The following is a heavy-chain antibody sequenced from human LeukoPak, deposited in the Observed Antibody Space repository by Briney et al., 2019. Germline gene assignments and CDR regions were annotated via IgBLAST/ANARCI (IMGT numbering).Heavy chain of an antibody. J-gene: IGHJ4*02. D-gene: IGHD2-2*01. CDR2: INHSGST. V-gene: IGHV4-34*01. Sequence: PSETLSLTCAVYGGSFSGYYWSWIRQPPGKGLEWIGEINHSGSTNYNPSLKSRVTISVDTSKNQFSLKLSSVTASDTPVYYCARRGDVVVVPAALDGHDYWGQGTLVTVSS. CDR1: GGSFSGYY. CDR3: ARRGDVVVVPAALDGHDY.